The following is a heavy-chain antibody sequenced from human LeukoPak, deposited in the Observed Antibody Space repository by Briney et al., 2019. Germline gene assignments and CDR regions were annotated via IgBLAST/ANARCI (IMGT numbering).Heavy chain of an antibody. Sequence: SVTLSLTCAVYGGSFSGYYWSWIRQPPGKGLEWIGEINHSGSTNYNPSLKSRVTISVDTSKNQFSLKLSSVTAADTAVYYCARGPVSGYDYDAFDIWGQGTMVTVSS. D-gene: IGHD5-12*01. CDR3: ARGPVSGYDYDAFDI. CDR1: GGSFSGYY. J-gene: IGHJ3*02. CDR2: INHSGST. V-gene: IGHV4-34*01.